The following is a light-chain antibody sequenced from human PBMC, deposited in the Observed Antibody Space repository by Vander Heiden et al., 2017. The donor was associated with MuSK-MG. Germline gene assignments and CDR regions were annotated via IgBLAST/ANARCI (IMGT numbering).Light chain of an antibody. V-gene: IGLV2-14*01. CDR2: DVS. Sequence: QSALTQPASVSGSPGQSITISCTGTSSDVGGYNYVSWYQQHPGKAPKLMMYDVSNRPSGVSNRLSGSKSGNTASLTISGLQAEDEADYYCSSYTSSSTRVFGGGTKLTVL. CDR1: SSDVGGYNY. CDR3: SSYTSSSTRV. J-gene: IGLJ3*02.